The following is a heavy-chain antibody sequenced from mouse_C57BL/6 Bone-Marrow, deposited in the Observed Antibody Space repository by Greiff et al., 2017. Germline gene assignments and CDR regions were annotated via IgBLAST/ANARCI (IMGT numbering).Heavy chain of an antibody. V-gene: IGHV1-55*01. D-gene: IGHD2-5*01. Sequence: QVQLQQPGAELVKPGASVKMSCKASGYTFTSYWITWVKQRPGQGLEWIGDIYPGSGSTNYNEKFKSKATLTVDTSSSTAYMQLSSLTSEDSAAYYCARPYYSNYWYCYVWGTGTTVTVSA. CDR1: GYTFTSYW. J-gene: IGHJ1*03. CDR2: IYPGSGST. CDR3: ARPYYSNYWYCYV.